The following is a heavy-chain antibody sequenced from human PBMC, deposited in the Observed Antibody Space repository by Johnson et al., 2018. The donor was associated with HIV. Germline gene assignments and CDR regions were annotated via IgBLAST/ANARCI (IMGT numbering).Heavy chain of an antibody. CDR3: AKDHYSSGWYGAFDI. V-gene: IGHV3-23*04. CDR2: LNSAGNVT. Sequence: VQLVESGGGVVQPGGSLRLSCAASGFTFSSYAMSWVRQAPGKGLEWVSRLNSAGNVTDYADSVKGRFTVSRDNANNALYLQMNSLRAEDTAVYYCAKDHYSSGWYGAFDIWGQGTMVTVSS. J-gene: IGHJ3*02. CDR1: GFTFSSYA. D-gene: IGHD6-19*01.